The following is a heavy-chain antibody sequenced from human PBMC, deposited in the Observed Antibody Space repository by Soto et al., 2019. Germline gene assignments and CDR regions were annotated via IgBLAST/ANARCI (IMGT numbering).Heavy chain of an antibody. D-gene: IGHD1-26*01. V-gene: IGHV4-59*10. Sequence: PSETLSLTCAVYGGSVNGYYWNWIRQPAGKGLEWIGRIYTSGSTNYNPSLKSRVTMSVDTSKNQFSLKLSSVTAADTAVYYCARGSGSYYYWFDPWGQGTLVTVSS. CDR2: IYTSGST. CDR1: GGSVNGYY. J-gene: IGHJ5*02. CDR3: ARGSGSYYYWFDP.